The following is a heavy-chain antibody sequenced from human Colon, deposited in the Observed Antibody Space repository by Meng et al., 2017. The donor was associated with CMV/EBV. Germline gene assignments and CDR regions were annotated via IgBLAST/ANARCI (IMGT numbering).Heavy chain of an antibody. J-gene: IGHJ4*02. CDR3: ARDMGSWNVDTGDH. D-gene: IGHD1-1*01. CDR1: GYTFSGYY. Sequence: ASVKVSCKASGYTFSGYYIHWVRQAPGQGLEWMGWINPNSGGTNYAQKFQGRVTMTRDTSISTAYMELSRLRSDDTAVYYCARDMGSWNVDTGDHWGQGTLVTVSS. V-gene: IGHV1-2*02. CDR2: INPNSGGT.